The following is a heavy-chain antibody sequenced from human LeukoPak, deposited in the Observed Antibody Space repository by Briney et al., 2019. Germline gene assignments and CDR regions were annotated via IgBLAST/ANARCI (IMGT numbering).Heavy chain of an antibody. CDR3: ARWGPYYYGSGSYYTEYWYFDL. CDR2: VYYSGTT. D-gene: IGHD3-10*01. J-gene: IGHJ2*01. Sequence: SEALSLTCTVSGGSISSSYYYWGWIRQPPGKGLEWIGSVYYSGTTYYSPSLQSRVTMSVHTSKNQFSLKLRSVTAADTAVYFCARWGPYYYGSGSYYTEYWYFDLWGRGTLVTVSS. V-gene: IGHV4-39*07. CDR1: GGSISSSYYY.